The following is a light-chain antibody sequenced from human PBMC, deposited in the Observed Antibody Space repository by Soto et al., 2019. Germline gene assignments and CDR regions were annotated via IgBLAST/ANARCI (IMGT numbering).Light chain of an antibody. CDR3: RQQGSTPPWT. V-gene: IGKV3-20*01. CDR1: QSVSSSY. Sequence: EIVLTQSPTTLSLSPGERATLSCRASQSVSSSYLSWYQQQPGQPPMLLIYDASTTATVIPDRFSGGGSGTDCTLTISRLEPEDVAAYYCRQQGSTPPWTFGQGTKVEVK. CDR2: DAS. J-gene: IGKJ1*01.